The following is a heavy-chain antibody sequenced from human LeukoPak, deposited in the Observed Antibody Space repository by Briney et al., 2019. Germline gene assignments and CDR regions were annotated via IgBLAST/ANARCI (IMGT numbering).Heavy chain of an antibody. Sequence: SETLSLTCTVSGGSISSYYWSWIRQPPAKGLEWIGNIYNSGSTNYNPSLKSRVTISVDTSKNQFSLKLSSVTAADTAVYYCASRLRYFDWLPDYWGQGTLVTVSS. D-gene: IGHD3-9*01. CDR2: IYNSGST. J-gene: IGHJ4*02. V-gene: IGHV4-59*01. CDR3: ASRLRYFDWLPDY. CDR1: GGSISSYY.